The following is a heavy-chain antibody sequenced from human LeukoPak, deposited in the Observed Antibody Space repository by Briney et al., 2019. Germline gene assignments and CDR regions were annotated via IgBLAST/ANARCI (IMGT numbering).Heavy chain of an antibody. CDR1: GYTFTSYD. CDR2: MNPNSGNT. Sequence: ASVKVSCKSSGYTFTSYDINWVRQATGQGLEWMGWMNPNSGNTGYAQKFQGRVTMTRNTSISTAYMELSSLRSEDTAVYYCARGPPLPYDSSGYYFAWFDPWGQGTLVTVSS. D-gene: IGHD3-22*01. CDR3: ARGPPLPYDSSGYYFAWFDP. V-gene: IGHV1-8*01. J-gene: IGHJ5*02.